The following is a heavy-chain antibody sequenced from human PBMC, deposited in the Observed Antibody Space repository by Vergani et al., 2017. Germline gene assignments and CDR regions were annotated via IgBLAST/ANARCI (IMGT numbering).Heavy chain of an antibody. CDR3: ARDSRYCSSTSCYVGRDWFDP. CDR2: IIPSGGST. CDR1: GGTFSSYA. D-gene: IGHD2-2*01. V-gene: IGHV1-69*05. J-gene: IGHJ5*02. Sequence: QVQLVQSGAEVKKPGSSVKVSCKASGGTFSSYAISWVRQAPGQGLEWMGGIIPSGGSTSYAQKFQGRVTMTRDTSTSTVYMELSSLRSEDTAVYYCARDSRYCSSTSCYVGRDWFDPWGQGTPVTVSS.